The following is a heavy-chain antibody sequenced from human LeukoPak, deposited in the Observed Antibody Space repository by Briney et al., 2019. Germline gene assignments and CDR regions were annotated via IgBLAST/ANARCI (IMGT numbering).Heavy chain of an antibody. Sequence: PGRSLRLSCATSGFTFSSYGMHWVRQAPGKGLEWVAVISYDDGSNKYYADSVKGRFTISRDNSKNTLYLQMNSLRPEDTAVYYCAKGSTFFDYWGQGTLVTVSS. V-gene: IGHV3-30*18. D-gene: IGHD2/OR15-2a*01. CDR2: ISYDDGSNK. J-gene: IGHJ4*02. CDR1: GFTFSSYG. CDR3: AKGSTFFDY.